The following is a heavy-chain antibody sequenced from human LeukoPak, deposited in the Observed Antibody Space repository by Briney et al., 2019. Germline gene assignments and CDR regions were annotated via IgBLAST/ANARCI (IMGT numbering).Heavy chain of an antibody. CDR2: ISGYNGNT. V-gene: IGHV1-18*01. J-gene: IGHJ4*02. D-gene: IGHD1-1*01. CDR1: VYTFTSYG. CDR3: AIAPTSAKTFDY. Sequence: GASVTVSCKASVYTFTSYGISWVRQAPGEGLEWMGWISGYNGNTNYAQKFQGRVTMTTDTSTSTAYMELRSLRSDDTAVYYCAIAPTSAKTFDYWGQGTLVTVSS.